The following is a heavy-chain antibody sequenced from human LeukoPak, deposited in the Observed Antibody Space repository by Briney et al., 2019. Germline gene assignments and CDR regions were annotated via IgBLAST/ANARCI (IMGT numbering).Heavy chain of an antibody. CDR3: ARQILIWFGEFDY. Sequence: SETLSLTCTVSGXSISSYYWSWIRQPPGKGREWIGYIYYSGSTNYNPSLKSRVTISVDTSKNQFSLKLTSVTAADTAVYYCARQILIWFGEFDYWGQGTLVTVSS. J-gene: IGHJ4*02. V-gene: IGHV4-59*08. CDR1: GXSISSYY. CDR2: IYYSGST. D-gene: IGHD3-10*01.